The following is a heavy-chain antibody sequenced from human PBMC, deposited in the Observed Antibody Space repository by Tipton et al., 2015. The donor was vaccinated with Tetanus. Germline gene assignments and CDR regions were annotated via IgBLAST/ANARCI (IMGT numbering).Heavy chain of an antibody. D-gene: IGHD6-13*01. CDR2: INHSGST. V-gene: IGHV4-34*01. J-gene: IGHJ4*02. Sequence: TLSLTCAVYGGSFSGYYWSWIRQPPGKGLEWIGEINHSGSTNYNPSLKSRVTISVDTSKNQFSLKLSSVTAADTAVYYCARQGVWYSSRRFGYWGQGTLVSVSS. CDR3: ARQGVWYSSRRFGY. CDR1: GGSFSGYY.